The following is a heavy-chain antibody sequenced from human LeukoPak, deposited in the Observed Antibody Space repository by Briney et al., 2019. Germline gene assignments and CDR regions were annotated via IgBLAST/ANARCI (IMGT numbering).Heavy chain of an antibody. J-gene: IGHJ6*03. Sequence: ASVKVSCKASGYTFTGYYMHWVRQAPGQGLEWMGWINPNSGGTNYAQKFQGRVTITADESTSTAYMELSSLRSEDTAVYYCARGYYYYYYMDVWGKGTTVTISS. CDR3: ARGYYYYYYMDV. CDR2: INPNSGGT. V-gene: IGHV1-2*02. CDR1: GYTFTGYY.